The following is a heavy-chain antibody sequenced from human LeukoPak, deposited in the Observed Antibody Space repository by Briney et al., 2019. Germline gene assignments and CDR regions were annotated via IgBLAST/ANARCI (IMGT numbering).Heavy chain of an antibody. D-gene: IGHD3-10*01. Sequence: ASVTVSCKASGYTFTSYDINWVRQATGQGLEWMGWMNPNSGNTGYAQKFQGRVTMTRNTSISTAYMELSSLRSEGTAVYYCARGYYGSRSPEPEIDYWGQGTLVTVSS. CDR3: ARGYYGSRSPEPEIDY. CDR2: MNPNSGNT. V-gene: IGHV1-8*01. J-gene: IGHJ4*02. CDR1: GYTFTSYD.